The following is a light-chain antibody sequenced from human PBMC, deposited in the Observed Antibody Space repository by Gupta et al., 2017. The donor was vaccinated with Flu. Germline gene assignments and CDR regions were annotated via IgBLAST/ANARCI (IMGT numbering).Light chain of an antibody. V-gene: IGLV8-61*01. Sequence: SGSVSSNNYPSWDRQTPGQAPRTLIYDTGSRASGVSDRFSGSVVGKKAALTIAGVQADDEADYFCVLFVEPGTWLFGGGTKLTVL. CDR2: DTG. J-gene: IGLJ2*01. CDR1: SGSVSSNNY. CDR3: VLFVEPGTWL.